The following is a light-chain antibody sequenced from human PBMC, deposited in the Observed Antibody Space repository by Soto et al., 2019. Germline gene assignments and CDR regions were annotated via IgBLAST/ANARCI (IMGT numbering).Light chain of an antibody. Sequence: DIQMTQSPSSLSASVGDRVTITCQASQDISNYLNWYQQKPGKAPKLLIYDASNLETGVPSRFSGSGSVTDVTLTISSLQPEDIATDYCQQYDNLPPLTFGGGTKVEIK. CDR3: QQYDNLPPLT. V-gene: IGKV1-33*01. CDR1: QDISNY. J-gene: IGKJ4*01. CDR2: DAS.